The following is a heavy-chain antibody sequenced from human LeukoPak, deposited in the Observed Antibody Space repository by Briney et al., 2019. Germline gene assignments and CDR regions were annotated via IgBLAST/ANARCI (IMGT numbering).Heavy chain of an antibody. D-gene: IGHD3-9*01. CDR2: INPNNGGP. CDR1: GYTFTDYY. CDR3: ATSITIFLLVINWFDP. J-gene: IGHJ5*02. Sequence: ASVTVSFKASGYTFTDYYMHWVRQPPAQGVEWMGWINPNNGGPNYARKFQGRVTMTRETSISPAYMELSSLRSDDTAVYYCATSITIFLLVINWFDPWGQRTLVTVSS. V-gene: IGHV1-2*02.